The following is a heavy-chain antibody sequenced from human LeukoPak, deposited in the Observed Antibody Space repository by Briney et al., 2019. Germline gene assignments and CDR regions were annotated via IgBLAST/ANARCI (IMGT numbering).Heavy chain of an antibody. J-gene: IGHJ4*02. CDR1: GGSISISNYY. V-gene: IGHV4-39*02. Sequence: SETLSLTCTVSGGSISISNYYWGWIRQPPGKGLEWIASIHYSETTYYNPSLKSRVTISVDTSKNHFSLKLSSVTAADTAVYYCARGPTYQPIDYWGQGTLVTVSS. CDR3: ARGPTYQPIDY. D-gene: IGHD2-2*01. CDR2: IHYSETT.